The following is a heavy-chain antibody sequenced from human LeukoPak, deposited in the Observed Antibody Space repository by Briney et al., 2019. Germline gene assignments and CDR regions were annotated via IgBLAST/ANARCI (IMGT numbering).Heavy chain of an antibody. V-gene: IGHV3-11*04. D-gene: IGHD3/OR15-3a*01. CDR1: GFVFTDYF. CDR3: ARDHWTKGNDY. J-gene: IGHJ4*02. CDR2: ISGSGTTI. Sequence: GGSLRLSCAASGFVFTDYFMSWIRQAPGKGLEWVSYISGSGTTIYYADSVKGRFTISRDNAKNSLYLQMNSLRAEDTAVYYCARDHWTKGNDYWGQGTLVTVSS.